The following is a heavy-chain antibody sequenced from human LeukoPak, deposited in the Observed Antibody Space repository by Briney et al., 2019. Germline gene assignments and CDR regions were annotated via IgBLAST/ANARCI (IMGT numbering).Heavy chain of an antibody. CDR1: GFTFSSYS. CDR2: ISSSSSYI. D-gene: IGHD3-22*01. V-gene: IGHV3-21*01. CDR3: ASLLDYYDSSGYHS. J-gene: IGHJ4*02. Sequence: AGGSLRLSCAASGFTFSSYSMNWVRQAPGKGLEWASSISSSSSYIYYADSVKGRFTISRDNAKNSLYLQMNSLRAEDTAVYYCASLLDYYDSSGYHSWGQGTLVTVSS.